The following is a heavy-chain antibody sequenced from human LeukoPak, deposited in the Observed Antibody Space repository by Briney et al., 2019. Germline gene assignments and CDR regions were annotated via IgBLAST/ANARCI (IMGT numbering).Heavy chain of an antibody. CDR2: IIPIFGTA. Sequence: SVKVSCKASGGTFSSYAISWVRQAPGQGLEWIGGIIPIFGTANYAQKFQGRVTITADESTSTAYMELSSLRSEDTAVYYCASYIVPAANALADWFDPWGQGTLVTVSS. CDR1: GGTFSSYA. CDR3: ASYIVPAANALADWFDP. D-gene: IGHD2-2*01. V-gene: IGHV1-69*13. J-gene: IGHJ5*02.